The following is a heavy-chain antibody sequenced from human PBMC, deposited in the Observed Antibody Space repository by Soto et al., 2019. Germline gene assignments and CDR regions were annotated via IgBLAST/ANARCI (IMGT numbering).Heavy chain of an antibody. D-gene: IGHD3-10*01. V-gene: IGHV3-11*06. CDR1: GFTFSDYY. Sequence: GGSLRLSCAASGFTFSDYYMSWIRQAPGKGLEWVSYISSSSSYTNYADSVKGRFTISRDNAKNSLYLQMNSLRAEDTAVYYCARVWRGEGYYFDYWGQGSLVTVSS. J-gene: IGHJ4*02. CDR3: ARVWRGEGYYFDY. CDR2: ISSSSSYT.